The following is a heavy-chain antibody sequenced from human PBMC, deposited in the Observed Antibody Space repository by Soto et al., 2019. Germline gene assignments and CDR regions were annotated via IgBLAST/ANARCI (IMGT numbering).Heavy chain of an antibody. CDR3: VGTGTTDDF. Sequence: VQLQGSGPGLLKPSQTLSLTCTVSGASVNTGDYYWSYIRQSPGKGLEWLGYIFYSGDTYYNPSLKSRATISLNTSRNQFSLTLTSVTDADTALYYCVGTGTTDDFWGQGTLVTVSS. CDR1: GASVNTGDYY. J-gene: IGHJ1*01. D-gene: IGHD1-7*01. V-gene: IGHV4-30-4*01. CDR2: IFYSGDT.